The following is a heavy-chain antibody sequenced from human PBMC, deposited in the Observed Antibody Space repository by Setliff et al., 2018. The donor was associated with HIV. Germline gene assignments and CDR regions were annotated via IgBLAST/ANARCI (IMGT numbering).Heavy chain of an antibody. CDR2: ISGSGDST. CDR1: GGSFSDNY. D-gene: IGHD3-22*01. Sequence: LSLTCAVYGGSFSDNYWSWIRQSPGKGLEWVSVISGSGDSTFYADSVKGRFTISRDNAKNSLYLQMNSLRAEDTAVYYCARPNYYDSSGSFDYWGQGTLVTVSS. J-gene: IGHJ4*02. CDR3: ARPNYYDSSGSFDY. V-gene: IGHV3-11*04.